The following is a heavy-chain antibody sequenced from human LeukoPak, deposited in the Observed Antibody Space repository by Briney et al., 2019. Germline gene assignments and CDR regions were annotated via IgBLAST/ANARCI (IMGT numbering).Heavy chain of an antibody. V-gene: IGHV3-23*01. D-gene: IGHD2-15*01. J-gene: IGHJ4*02. CDR3: AKDLIGWSFDY. CDR2: IGSDVRT. Sequence: PGGSLRLSCEASGFTFSSNAMSWVRQAPGKGLEWVSGIGSDVRTHYADSVKGWFTISRDNSKNTMYLQMNSLRAEDTAVYYCAKDLIGWSFDYWGQGTLVTVSS. CDR1: GFTFSSNA.